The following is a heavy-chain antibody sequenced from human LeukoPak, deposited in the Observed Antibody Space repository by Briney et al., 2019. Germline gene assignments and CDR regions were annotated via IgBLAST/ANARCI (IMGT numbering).Heavy chain of an antibody. CDR1: GFTVSGNY. D-gene: IGHD3-10*01. Sequence: GGSLRLSCAVSGFTVSGNYMSWVRQAPGKGLEWVSLIYSGGTTYYADSVKGRFTISRDNSKNTLYLQMNSLRAEDTAVYYCAKGVYGSGWTLDYWGQGTLVTVSS. CDR3: AKGVYGSGWTLDY. CDR2: IYSGGTT. J-gene: IGHJ4*02. V-gene: IGHV3-53*05.